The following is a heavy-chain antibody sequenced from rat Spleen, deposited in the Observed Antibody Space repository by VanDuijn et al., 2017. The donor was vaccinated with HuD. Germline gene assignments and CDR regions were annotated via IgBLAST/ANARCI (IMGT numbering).Heavy chain of an antibody. CDR3: ARHFSPADYYSSFPVLY. CDR1: GFTFSDYY. CDR2: ISFDGSST. J-gene: IGHJ3*01. D-gene: IGHD1-2*01. V-gene: IGHV5-7*01. Sequence: EVQLVESGGGLVQPGRSLKLSCAASGFTFSDYYMAWVRQAPKKGLEWVATISFDGSSTYYRDSVKGRFTNSRDNAKSTLYLQMDSLRSEDTATYYCARHFSPADYYSSFPVLYWGQGTLVTVSS.